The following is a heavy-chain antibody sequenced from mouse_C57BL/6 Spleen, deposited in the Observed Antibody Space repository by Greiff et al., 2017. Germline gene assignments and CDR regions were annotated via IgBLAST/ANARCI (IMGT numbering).Heavy chain of an antibody. D-gene: IGHD3-2*02. V-gene: IGHV1-22*01. J-gene: IGHJ3*01. Sequence: EVQLQQSGPELVKPGASVKMSCKASGYKFTDYNMHWVKQSHGKSLEWIGYITPNNGGTSYNQKFKGKATLTVNKSSSTAYMELRSLTSEDSAVYYCARRAAQATWFAYWGQGTLVTVSA. CDR3: ARRAAQATWFAY. CDR2: ITPNNGGT. CDR1: GYKFTDYN.